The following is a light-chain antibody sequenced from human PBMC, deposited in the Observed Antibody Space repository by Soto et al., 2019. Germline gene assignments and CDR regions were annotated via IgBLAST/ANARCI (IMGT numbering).Light chain of an antibody. CDR1: QSVSSN. J-gene: IGKJ1*01. CDR3: QQRTDRPPWT. CDR2: DAS. Sequence: EIVMTQSPATLSVSPGERATLSCRASQSVSSNLAWYQQKPGQAPRLLIFDASQRATGIPARFRGSGSGTDFTLSISSLEPEDFAVYYCQQRTDRPPWTFGQGTKVDTK. V-gene: IGKV3-11*01.